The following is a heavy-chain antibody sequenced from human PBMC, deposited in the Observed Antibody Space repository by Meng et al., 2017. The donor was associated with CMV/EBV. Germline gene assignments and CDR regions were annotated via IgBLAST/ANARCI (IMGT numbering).Heavy chain of an antibody. V-gene: IGHV4-34*01. CDR2: INHSGST. Sequence: GSLRLSCTVSGGSISSYYWSWIRQPPGKGLEWIGEINHSGSTNYNPSLKSRVTISVDTSKNQFSLKLSSVTAADTAVYYCARGRNYYDSSGLGLDYWGQGTLVTVSS. D-gene: IGHD3-22*01. CDR1: GGSISSYY. CDR3: ARGRNYYDSSGLGLDY. J-gene: IGHJ4*02.